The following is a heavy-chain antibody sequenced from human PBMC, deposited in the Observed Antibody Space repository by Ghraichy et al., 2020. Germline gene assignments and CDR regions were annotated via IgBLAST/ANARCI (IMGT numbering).Heavy chain of an antibody. CDR2: IYHSGST. CDR3: ASQGDIVVVSVVIVNWFDP. Sequence: ESLNISCTVSGGSISSSSYYWGWIRQPPGKGLEWIGSIYHSGSTYYNPSLKSRVTISVDTSKNPFSVNLISVTAADTAVYYCASQGDIVVVSVVIVNWFDPWGQGTLVPVSS. CDR1: GGSISSSSYY. D-gene: IGHD2-2*02. V-gene: IGHV4-39*01. J-gene: IGHJ5*01.